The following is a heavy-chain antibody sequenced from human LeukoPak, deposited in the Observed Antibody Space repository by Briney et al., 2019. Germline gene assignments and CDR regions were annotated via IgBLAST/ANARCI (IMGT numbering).Heavy chain of an antibody. Sequence: SETLSLTCTVSGGSSSAYYYTWIRQPPGKGLEWIGLIYNSGSTNYNPSLESRVIISADTSKNQFSLKLTSVTAADTAVYYCAREFSDWGQGTLVTVSS. CDR1: GGSSSAYY. CDR2: IYNSGST. V-gene: IGHV4-59*01. D-gene: IGHD6-19*01. CDR3: AREFSD. J-gene: IGHJ4*02.